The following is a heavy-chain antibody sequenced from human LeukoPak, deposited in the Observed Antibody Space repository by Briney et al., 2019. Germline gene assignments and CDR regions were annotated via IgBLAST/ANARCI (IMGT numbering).Heavy chain of an antibody. V-gene: IGHV4-39*01. CDR3: ARRPPALGAFDI. CDR2: IYSTGST. CDR1: GDSISGSTYY. J-gene: IGHJ3*02. Sequence: SETLSLTCAVSGDSISGSTYYWGWIRQPPGKGLEWIGSIYSTGSTRYNPSLKSRVTMSVDTSKNQFSLRVSSVTAADTAVYYCARRPPALGAFDIWGQGTMVSVSS.